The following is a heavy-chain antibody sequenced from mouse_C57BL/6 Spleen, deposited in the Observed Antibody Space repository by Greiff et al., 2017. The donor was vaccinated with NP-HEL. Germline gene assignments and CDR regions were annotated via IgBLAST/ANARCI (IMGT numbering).Heavy chain of an antibody. CDR2: IDPSDSET. V-gene: IGHV1-52*01. CDR1: GYTFTSYW. Sequence: VKQSCKASGYTFTSYWMHWVKQRPIQGLEWIGNIDPSDSETHYNQKFKDKATLTVDKSSSTAYMQLSSLTSEDSAVYYCAREIYYGSSYGYYFDYWGQGTTLTVSS. D-gene: IGHD1-1*01. CDR3: AREIYYGSSYGYYFDY. J-gene: IGHJ2*01.